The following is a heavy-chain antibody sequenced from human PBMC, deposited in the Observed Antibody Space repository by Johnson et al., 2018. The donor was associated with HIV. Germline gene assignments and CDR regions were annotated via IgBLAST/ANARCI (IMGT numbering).Heavy chain of an antibody. J-gene: IGHJ3*02. CDR1: GFTFSSYA. CDR3: ARDNEDSSSWNAFDI. D-gene: IGHD6-6*01. CDR2: ISYDGSNK. Sequence: QVQLVESGGGLVQPGRSLRLSCAASGFTFSSYAMHWVRQAPGKGLEWVAVISYDGSNKYYADSVKGRFTISRDNSKNTLYLQMNSLRAEDTAVYYCARDNEDSSSWNAFDIWGQGTMVTVSS. V-gene: IGHV3-30-3*01.